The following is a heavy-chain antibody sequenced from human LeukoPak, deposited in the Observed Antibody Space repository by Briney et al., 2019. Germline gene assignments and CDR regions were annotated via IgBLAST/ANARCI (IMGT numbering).Heavy chain of an antibody. CDR3: AADQTRYSSGWYSVY. CDR2: IIPILGIA. D-gene: IGHD6-19*01. Sequence: SVKVSCKASGGTFISYTISWVRQAPGQGLEWMGRIIPILGIANYAQKFQGRVTITADKSTSTAYMELSSLRSEDTAVYYCAADQTRYSSGWYSVYWGQGTPVTVAS. CDR1: GGTFISYT. J-gene: IGHJ4*02. V-gene: IGHV1-69*02.